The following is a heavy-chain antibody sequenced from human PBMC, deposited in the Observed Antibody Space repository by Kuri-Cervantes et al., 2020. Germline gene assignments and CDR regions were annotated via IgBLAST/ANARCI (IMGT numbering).Heavy chain of an antibody. Sequence: GESLKISCAASGFTFSSYAIHWVRQAPGKGLEWVAIISYDGSNKFCADSVKGRFRISRDNSKNTLCLQMNSLRAEDTAVFYCARFGGDCSPNCFDPWGQGTLVTVSS. D-gene: IGHD2-21*02. CDR2: ISYDGSNK. J-gene: IGHJ5*02. CDR1: GFTFSSYA. CDR3: ARFGGDCSPNCFDP. V-gene: IGHV3-30-3*01.